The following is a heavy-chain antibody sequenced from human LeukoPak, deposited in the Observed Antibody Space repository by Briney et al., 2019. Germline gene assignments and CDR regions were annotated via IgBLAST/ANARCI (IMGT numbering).Heavy chain of an antibody. Sequence: SETLSLTCTVSGGSISSYYWSWIRQPPGKGLEWIGYIYYSGSTNYNPSLKSRVAISVDTSKNQFSLKLSSVTAADTAVYYCARGRRKGATSDYWGQGTLVTVSS. D-gene: IGHD1-26*01. CDR3: ARGRRKGATSDY. CDR2: IYYSGST. CDR1: GGSISSYY. J-gene: IGHJ4*02. V-gene: IGHV4-59*01.